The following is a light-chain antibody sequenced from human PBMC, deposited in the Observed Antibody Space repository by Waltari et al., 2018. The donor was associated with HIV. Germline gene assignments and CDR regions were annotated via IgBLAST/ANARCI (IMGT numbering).Light chain of an antibody. CDR1: QSIVSY. J-gene: IGKJ4*01. Sequence: DIQMTQSPSSLSASVGDRVTITCRASQSIVSYLNWYQQKPGKAPNLRIYTASSLQSGVPSRFSGSGSGTDFTLTISSLQPEDFATYYCQQSYSTPTFGGGTKVEIK. CDR2: TAS. V-gene: IGKV1-39*01. CDR3: QQSYSTPT.